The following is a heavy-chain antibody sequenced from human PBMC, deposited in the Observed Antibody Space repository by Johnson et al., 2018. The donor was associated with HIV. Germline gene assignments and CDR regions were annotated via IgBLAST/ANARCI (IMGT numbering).Heavy chain of an antibody. CDR2: IYSGDST. Sequence: VQLVESGGGLVQPGGSLRLSCAASGFTVSSNYMNWVRQAPGKGLDWVSLIYSGDSTYYADSVKGRFSISRDNSKNTLYLQMNSLRAEDTAVYYCARERGLGHAFDIWGQGTMVIVSS. D-gene: IGHD7-27*01. CDR3: ARERGLGHAFDI. J-gene: IGHJ3*02. CDR1: GFTVSSNY. V-gene: IGHV3-66*01.